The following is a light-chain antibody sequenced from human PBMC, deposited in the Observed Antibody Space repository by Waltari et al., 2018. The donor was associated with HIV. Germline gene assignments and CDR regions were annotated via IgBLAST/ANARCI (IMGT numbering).Light chain of an antibody. Sequence: QSVLTQPPSVSGTPGQRVSISCSGSPFNNGNNYAFWYQQFQGAAPRLPIDRHNQRPSGVPDRFSVSKSGTSASLAISGLRAEDEADFYCAAWDDSLSGWVFGGGTKLTVL. CDR3: AAWDDSLSGWV. V-gene: IGLV1-47*01. CDR1: PFNNGNNY. J-gene: IGLJ2*01. CDR2: RHN.